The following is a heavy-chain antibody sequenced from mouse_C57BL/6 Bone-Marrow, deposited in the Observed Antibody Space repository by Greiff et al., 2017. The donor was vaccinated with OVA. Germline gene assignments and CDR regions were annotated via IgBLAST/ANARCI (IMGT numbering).Heavy chain of an antibody. CDR1: GFTFSDYG. Sequence: EVQRVESGGGLVKPGGSLKLSCAASGFTFSDYGMHWVRQAPEKGLEWVAYISSGSSTIYYADTVKGRFTISRDNAKNTLFLQMTSLRSEDTAMYDCAGSSYPYWYFDVWGTGTTVTVSS. CDR3: AGSSYPYWYFDV. D-gene: IGHD1-1*01. J-gene: IGHJ1*03. CDR2: ISSGSSTI. V-gene: IGHV5-17*01.